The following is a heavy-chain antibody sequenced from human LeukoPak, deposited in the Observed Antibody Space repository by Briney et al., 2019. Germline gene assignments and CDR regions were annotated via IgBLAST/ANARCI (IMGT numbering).Heavy chain of an antibody. V-gene: IGHV3-30*02. J-gene: IGHJ4*02. CDR1: GFTFSSYG. Sequence: PGGSLRLSCAASGFTFSSYGMHWVRQAPGKGLEWVAFIRYDGSNKYYADSVKGRFTISRDNSKNTLYLQMNSLRAEDTAVYYCSLDCSSTSCYSFDYSGQGTLVTVSS. CDR3: SLDCSSTSCYSFDY. CDR2: IRYDGSNK. D-gene: IGHD2-2*01.